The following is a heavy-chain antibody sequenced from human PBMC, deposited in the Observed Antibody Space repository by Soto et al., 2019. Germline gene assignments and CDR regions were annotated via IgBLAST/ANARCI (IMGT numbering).Heavy chain of an antibody. J-gene: IGHJ6*02. Sequence: QVPLVESGGGVVQPGRSLRVSCAASGFTFSSYGMHWVRQAPGKGLEWVVVIWFDGSKRYYADSVKGRFTISRDNCKNTLYLQMDSLRAEDTAVYYCARDDYGMDVWGQGTTVTVSS. CDR3: ARDDYGMDV. CDR1: GFTFSSYG. CDR2: IWFDGSKR. V-gene: IGHV3-33*01.